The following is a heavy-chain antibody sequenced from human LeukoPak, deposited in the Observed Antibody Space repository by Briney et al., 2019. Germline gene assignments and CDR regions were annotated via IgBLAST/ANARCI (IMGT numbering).Heavy chain of an antibody. CDR2: VYSTGST. J-gene: IGHJ4*02. CDR1: GGSISNYY. D-gene: IGHD1-1*01. Sequence: SETLSLTCTVSGGSISNYYWSWIRQPAGKGLEWIGRVYSTGSTDHNPSLKSRVTMSVDTSKNQSSVKVNSVTAADTAVYYCARGLEVGADRALDYWGQGTLVTVSS. V-gene: IGHV4-4*07. CDR3: ARGLEVGADRALDY.